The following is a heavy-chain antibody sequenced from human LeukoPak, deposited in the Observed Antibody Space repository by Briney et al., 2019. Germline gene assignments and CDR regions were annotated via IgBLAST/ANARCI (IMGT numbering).Heavy chain of an antibody. CDR1: GDRVSSNSAA. Sequence: SQTLSLTCAISGDRVSSNSAAWNWIRQSPSRGLEWLGRTYYRSKWYNDYAVSVKSRITINPDTSKNQFSLQLNSVTPEDTAVYYCARVALTIFGVVTPYYFDYWGQGTLVTVSS. D-gene: IGHD3-3*01. CDR3: ARVALTIFGVVTPYYFDY. V-gene: IGHV6-1*01. CDR2: TYYRSKWYN. J-gene: IGHJ4*02.